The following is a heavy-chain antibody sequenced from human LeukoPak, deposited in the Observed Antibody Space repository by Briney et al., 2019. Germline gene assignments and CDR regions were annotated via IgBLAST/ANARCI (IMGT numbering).Heavy chain of an antibody. CDR2: ISGSGGST. D-gene: IGHD3-10*01. J-gene: IGHJ4*02. CDR3: AKDLARGSGSYYEGY. V-gene: IGHV3-23*01. CDR1: GFTFSSYA. Sequence: HPGGSLRLSCAASGFTFSSYAMSWVRQAPGKGLEWVSAISGSGGSTYYADSVKGRFTISRDNSKNTLYLQMNSLRAEDTAVYYCAKDLARGSGSYYEGYWGQGTLVTVSS.